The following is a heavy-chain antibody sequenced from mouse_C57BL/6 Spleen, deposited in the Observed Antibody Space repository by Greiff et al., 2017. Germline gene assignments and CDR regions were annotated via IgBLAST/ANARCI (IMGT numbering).Heavy chain of an antibody. CDR1: GFTFSDYG. J-gene: IGHJ4*01. V-gene: IGHV5-17*01. D-gene: IGHD4-1*01. Sequence: EVQGVESGGGLVKPGGSLKLSCAASGFTFSDYGMHWVRQAPEKGLEWVAYISSGSSTIYYADTVKGRFTISRDNAKNTLFLQMTSLRSEDTAMYYCARPAGTWVYYAMDYWGQGTSVTVSS. CDR2: ISSGSSTI. CDR3: ARPAGTWVYYAMDY.